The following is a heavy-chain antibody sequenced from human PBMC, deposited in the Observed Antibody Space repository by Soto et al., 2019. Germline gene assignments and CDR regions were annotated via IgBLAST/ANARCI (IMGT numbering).Heavy chain of an antibody. D-gene: IGHD2-2*01. CDR3: AKAYCSSTSCYRNWFDP. CDR1: GFTFSSYA. CDR2: ISGSGGST. J-gene: IGHJ5*02. V-gene: IGHV3-23*01. Sequence: PGGSLRLSCAASGFTFSSYAMSWVRQAPGKXLEWVSAISGSGGSTYYADSVKGRFTISRDNSKNTLYLQMNSLRAEDTAVYYCAKAYCSSTSCYRNWFDPWGQGTLVTVSS.